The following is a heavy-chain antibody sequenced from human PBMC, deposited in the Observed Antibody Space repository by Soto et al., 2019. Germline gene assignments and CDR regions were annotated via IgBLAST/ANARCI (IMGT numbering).Heavy chain of an antibody. J-gene: IGHJ6*02. Sequence: QVHLQESGPGLVKPSQTLTLTCTVSGGSINTGGYYWRWIRQHPGKGLEWIGYVHYSGSTYYNPSLKSRVTLSVDTSKNHFSLELTSVTAADTAVYYCARDRGHYDFSTGYAYYYYGMDVWGQGTTVTVSS. CDR2: VHYSGST. CDR3: ARDRGHYDFSTGYAYYYYGMDV. D-gene: IGHD3-3*01. CDR1: GGSINTGGYY. V-gene: IGHV4-31*03.